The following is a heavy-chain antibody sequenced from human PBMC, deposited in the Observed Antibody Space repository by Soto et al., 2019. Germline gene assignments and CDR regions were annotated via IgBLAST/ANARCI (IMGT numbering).Heavy chain of an antibody. V-gene: IGHV4-38-2*01. CDR3: ARVYYDFWSRYYFDY. CDR2: IYHSGGT. J-gene: IGHJ4*02. Sequence: LSLTCAVSGYSISSGYYWGWIRQPPGKGLEWIGSIYHSGGTYYNPSLKSRVTISVDTSKNQFSLKLSSVTAADTAVYYCARVYYDFWSRYYFDYWGQGTLVTVSS. D-gene: IGHD3-3*01. CDR1: GYSISSGYY.